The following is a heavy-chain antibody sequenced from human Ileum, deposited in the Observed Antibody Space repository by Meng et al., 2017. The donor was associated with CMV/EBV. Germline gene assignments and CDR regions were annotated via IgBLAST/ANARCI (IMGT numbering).Heavy chain of an antibody. D-gene: IGHD6-6*01. V-gene: IGHV2-5*02. CDR1: GFSLTTNVES. CDR3: VHRYSSSSGQVS. J-gene: IGHJ5*02. CDR2: IHGGGGK. Sequence: IPLKESGPPLVKPTQTLTLTCTFSGFSLTTNVESVGWIRQPPGKALEWLALIHGGGGKQYSPSLQSRLTATRDTSKNQVVLTMTNMDPVDTATYYCVHRYSSSSGQVSWGQGTLVTVSS.